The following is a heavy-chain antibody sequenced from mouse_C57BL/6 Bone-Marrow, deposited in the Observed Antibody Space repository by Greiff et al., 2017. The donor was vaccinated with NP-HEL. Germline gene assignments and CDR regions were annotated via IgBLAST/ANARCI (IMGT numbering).Heavy chain of an antibody. J-gene: IGHJ2*01. CDR2: IYPGDGDT. V-gene: IGHV1-82*01. CDR1: GYAFSSSW. CDR3: ASLKDFDY. D-gene: IGHD1-3*01. Sequence: QVQLKQSGPELVKPGASVKISCKASGYAFSSSWMTWVKQRPGTGLEWIGRIYPGDGDTNYNGKFKGKATLTADKSSSTAYMQLSSLTSEDSSVYFCASLKDFDYWGQGTTLTVSS.